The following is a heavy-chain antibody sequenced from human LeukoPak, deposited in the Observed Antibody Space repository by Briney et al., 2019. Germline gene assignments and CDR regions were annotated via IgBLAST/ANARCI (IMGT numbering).Heavy chain of an antibody. V-gene: IGHV3-23*01. Sequence: GGSLRLSCAASGFTFTDYWMHWVRQAPGKGLEWVSSISDTGGATYYAESVKGRFTISRDNARNTFYLQLTSPRDEDTALYYCAKGGGSTFDNWGQGILVTVSS. CDR3: AKGGGSTFDN. CDR2: ISDTGGAT. J-gene: IGHJ4*02. D-gene: IGHD3-10*01. CDR1: GFTFTDYW.